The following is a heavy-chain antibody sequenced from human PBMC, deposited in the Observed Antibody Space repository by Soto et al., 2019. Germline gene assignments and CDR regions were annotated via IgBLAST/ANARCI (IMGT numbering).Heavy chain of an antibody. D-gene: IGHD2-15*01. J-gene: IGHJ4*02. V-gene: IGHV3-33*01. Sequence: QVQLVESGGGVVQPGRSLRLSCAASGFIFNEYGMHWVRQAPGKGLEWVAVIWYDGSNKYYADSVRGRFTCSRDNSSNTMSLQMNSLRVEDTAMYYCARWGCSGSNCNLNQRSFDLWGQGTLVTVSS. CDR1: GFIFNEYG. CDR3: ARWGCSGSNCNLNQRSFDL. CDR2: IWYDGSNK.